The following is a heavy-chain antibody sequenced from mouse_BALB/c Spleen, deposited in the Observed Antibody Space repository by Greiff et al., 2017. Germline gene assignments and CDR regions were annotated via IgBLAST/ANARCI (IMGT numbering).Heavy chain of an antibody. CDR2: IWGDGST. CDR3: ARDRNYGSSKGDAMDY. D-gene: IGHD1-1*01. CDR1: GFSLTGYG. J-gene: IGHJ4*01. Sequence: QVQLKESGPGLVAPSQSLSITCTVSGFSLTGYGVNWVRQPPGKGLEWLGMIWGDGSTDYNSALKSRLSISKDNSKSQVFLKMNSLQTDDTARYYCARDRNYGSSKGDAMDYWGQGTSVTVSS. V-gene: IGHV2-6-7*01.